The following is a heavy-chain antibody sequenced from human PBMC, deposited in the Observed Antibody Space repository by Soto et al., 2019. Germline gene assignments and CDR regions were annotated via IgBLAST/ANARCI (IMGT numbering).Heavy chain of an antibody. D-gene: IGHD5-18*01. Sequence: QVQLQESGPGLVKPSETLSLTCTVSGGSISSYYWSWIRQPPGKGLEWIGYIYYSGSTNYNPSLKSRVTISVDTSKNQFSLKLSSVTAADTAVYYCAREGGYSYGQYYFDYWGQGTLVTVSS. CDR2: IYYSGST. CDR1: GGSISSYY. V-gene: IGHV4-59*01. CDR3: AREGGYSYGQYYFDY. J-gene: IGHJ4*02.